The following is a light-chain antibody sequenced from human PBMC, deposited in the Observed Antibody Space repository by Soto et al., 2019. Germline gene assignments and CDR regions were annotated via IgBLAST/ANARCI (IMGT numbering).Light chain of an antibody. J-gene: IGKJ4*01. Sequence: DIEMTQSPSSLSASVGDRVTITCRASQSISRNLNWYQQKPGKAPNLLIYAASSLQGGVPSRFSGSGSGTDFTLTISSLQPEDFATYYCQQSYSTPLTFGGGTKVDIK. CDR3: QQSYSTPLT. V-gene: IGKV1-39*01. CDR2: AAS. CDR1: QSISRN.